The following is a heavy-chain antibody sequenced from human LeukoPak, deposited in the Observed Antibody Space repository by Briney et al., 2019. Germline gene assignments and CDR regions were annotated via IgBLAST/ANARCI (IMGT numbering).Heavy chain of an antibody. CDR3: ARDYTGSYWAYFQY. J-gene: IGHJ1*01. CDR1: GYTFTDNY. Sequence: ASVKVSCKASGYTFTDNYMHWVRQAPGQGLEWMGWISVNNGNTKYAQNLQGRVTMTADTSTTTAYLELSSLRSDDTAVYYCARDYTGSYWAYFQYWGQGTLVTVSS. CDR2: ISVNNGNT. V-gene: IGHV1-18*04. D-gene: IGHD1-26*01.